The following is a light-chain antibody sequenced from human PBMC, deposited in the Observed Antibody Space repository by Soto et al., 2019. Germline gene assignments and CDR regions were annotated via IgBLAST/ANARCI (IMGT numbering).Light chain of an antibody. Sequence: DIQMTQSPTSLSASVGDRVTITCRASQGIRTFVAWYQQKPGKAPKLLIYAASTLQSGLPSRFSGSGSGTDFTITINSLQPEDVATYSCQKYSSVPVFGPGTKVEIK. V-gene: IGKV1-27*01. CDR3: QKYSSVPV. CDR1: QGIRTF. J-gene: IGKJ3*01. CDR2: AAS.